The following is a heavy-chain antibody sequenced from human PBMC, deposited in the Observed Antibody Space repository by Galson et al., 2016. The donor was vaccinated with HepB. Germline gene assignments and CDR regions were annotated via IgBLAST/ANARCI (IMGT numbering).Heavy chain of an antibody. J-gene: IGHJ4*02. D-gene: IGHD3-10*01. V-gene: IGHV5-51*01. CDR2: VYPGDPDT. Sequence: QSGAEVKKPGESLKISCKGSGYTFSNYWITWVRQMPGKGLEWMGMVYPGDPDTKFSPSFRGQVTFSVDKSINTAYLQWSSLKASDTAMYYCARREVGSYFVAPFYYWGQGSLVIVSS. CDR3: ARREVGSYFVAPFYY. CDR1: GYTFSNYW.